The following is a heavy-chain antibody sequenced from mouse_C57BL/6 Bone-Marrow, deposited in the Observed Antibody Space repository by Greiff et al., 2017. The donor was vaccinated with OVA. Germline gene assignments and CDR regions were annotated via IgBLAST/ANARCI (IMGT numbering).Heavy chain of an antibody. CDR2: IYPRDGST. CDR1: GYTFTDHT. D-gene: IGHD1-1*01. Sequence: QVQLQQSDAELVKPGASVKISCKVSGYTFTDHTIHWMKQRPEQGLEWIGYIYPRDGSTKYNEKFKGKATLTADKSSSTAYMPLNSLTSEDSAVYFCARANYYGSSYDWYFDVWGTGTTVTVSS. J-gene: IGHJ1*03. CDR3: ARANYYGSSYDWYFDV. V-gene: IGHV1-78*01.